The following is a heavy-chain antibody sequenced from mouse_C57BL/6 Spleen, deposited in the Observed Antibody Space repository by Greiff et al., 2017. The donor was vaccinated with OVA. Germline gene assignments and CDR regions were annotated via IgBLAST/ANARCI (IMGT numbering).Heavy chain of an antibody. J-gene: IGHJ2*01. D-gene: IGHD1-1*01. CDR1: GYTFTSYW. CDR3: AILSTGVATDY. CDR2: IHPSDSAT. V-gene: IGHV1-74*01. Sequence: VQLQQSGADLVKPGASVKVSCKASGYTFTSYWMHWVQQRPDQGLEWIGRIHPSDSATNYTHKFKGRATFTVDKSSSTAYMQLSRLTSEDAAVYYCAILSTGVATDYWGQGTTLTVSS.